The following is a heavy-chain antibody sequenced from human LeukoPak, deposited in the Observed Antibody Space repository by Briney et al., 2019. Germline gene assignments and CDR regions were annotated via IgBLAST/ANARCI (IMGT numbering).Heavy chain of an antibody. CDR3: ARQGLDYYGSGIYYNWFDP. J-gene: IGHJ5*02. CDR1: GGSISSYY. V-gene: IGHV4-59*01. D-gene: IGHD3-10*01. Sequence: SETLSLTCTVSGGSISSYYWSWIRQPPGKGLEWIGYIYYSGSTNYNPSLKSRVTISVDTSKNQFSLKLSSVTAADTAVYYCARQGLDYYGSGIYYNWFDPWGQGTLVTVSS. CDR2: IYYSGST.